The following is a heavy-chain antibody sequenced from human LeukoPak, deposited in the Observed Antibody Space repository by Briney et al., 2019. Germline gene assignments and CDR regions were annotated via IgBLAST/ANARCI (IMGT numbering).Heavy chain of an antibody. Sequence: PSETLSLTCTVSGGSISSYYWSWIRQPPGKGLEWIGYIYYSGSTNYNPSLKSRVTISVDTSKNQFSLKLSSVTAADTAVYYCARRLGSGWLYNWFDPWGQGTLVTVSS. J-gene: IGHJ5*02. CDR1: GGSISSYY. D-gene: IGHD6-19*01. V-gene: IGHV4-59*12. CDR3: ARRLGSGWLYNWFDP. CDR2: IYYSGST.